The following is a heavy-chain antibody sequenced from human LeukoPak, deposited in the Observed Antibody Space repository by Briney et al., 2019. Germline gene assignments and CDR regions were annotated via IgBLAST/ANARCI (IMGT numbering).Heavy chain of an antibody. CDR2: IKQDGSEK. CDR3: ARDRIAAAGTYHY. V-gene: IGHV3-7*01. D-gene: IGHD6-13*01. Sequence: GGSLRLSCAASGFTFSSYWMSWLRQAPGKGLERVANIKQDGSEKYYVDSVKGRFTISRDNAKNSLYLQMNSLRAEDTAVYYCARDRIAAAGTYHYWGQGTLVTVSS. CDR1: GFTFSSYW. J-gene: IGHJ4*02.